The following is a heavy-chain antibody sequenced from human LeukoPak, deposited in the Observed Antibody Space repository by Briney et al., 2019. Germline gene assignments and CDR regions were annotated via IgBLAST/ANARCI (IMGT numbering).Heavy chain of an antibody. CDR3: ARGLRYFDWYQDAYYFDY. D-gene: IGHD3-9*01. CDR2: INAGNGNT. V-gene: IGHV1-3*01. J-gene: IGHJ4*02. CDR1: GYTFTNYA. Sequence: ASVKVSCKASGYTFTNYAMHWVRQAPGQRLEWMGWINAGNGNTKYSQTFQGRVTITRDTSASTAYMELSSLRSEDTAVYYCARGLRYFDWYQDAYYFDYWGQGTLVTVSS.